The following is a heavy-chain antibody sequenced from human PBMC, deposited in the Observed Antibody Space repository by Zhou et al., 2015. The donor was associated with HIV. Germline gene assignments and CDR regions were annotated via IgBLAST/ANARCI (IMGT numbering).Heavy chain of an antibody. D-gene: IGHD3-9*01. CDR3: ARGDYDILTGYYPYYYYGMDV. V-gene: IGHV1-69*02. CDR1: GGTFSSYT. Sequence: QVQLVQSGAEVKKPGSSVKVSCKASGGTFSSYTISWVRQAPGQGLEWMGRIIPILGIANYAQKFQGRVTITADKSTSTAYMELSSLRSEDTAVYYCARGDYDILTGYYPYYYYGMDVWGQGTTVTVSS. J-gene: IGHJ6*02. CDR2: IIPILGIA.